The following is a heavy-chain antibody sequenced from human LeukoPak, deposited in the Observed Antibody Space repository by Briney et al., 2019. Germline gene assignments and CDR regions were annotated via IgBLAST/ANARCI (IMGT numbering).Heavy chain of an antibody. V-gene: IGHV3-15*01. Sequence: PGGFLRLSCAASGFTLNNAWMSWVRQAPGKGLEWIGRIKRETDGGTIDYAAPVKGRFTISRDDSRNTLYLQMDSLKIEDTAVYYCTTDRYYDNSELQFQHWGQGTLVTVSS. D-gene: IGHD3-22*01. CDR1: GFTLNNAW. CDR3: TTDRYYDNSELQFQH. J-gene: IGHJ1*01. CDR2: IKRETDGGTI.